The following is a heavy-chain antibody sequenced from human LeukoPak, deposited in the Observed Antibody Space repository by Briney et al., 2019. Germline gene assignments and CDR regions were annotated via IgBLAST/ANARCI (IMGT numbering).Heavy chain of an antibody. D-gene: IGHD2-15*01. CDR3: VTAPQKDFLVVVAVFEY. CDR2: IGGNGGST. J-gene: IGHJ4*02. Sequence: PGGSLRLSCAASGFTFSSYAMSWVRQAPGKGLEWVSTIGGNGGSTYYADSVKGRFTISRDNSKNTLYLQMNSLRAEDTAVYYCVTAPQKDFLVVVAVFEYWAKGTLVTVS. V-gene: IGHV3-23*01. CDR1: GFTFSSYA.